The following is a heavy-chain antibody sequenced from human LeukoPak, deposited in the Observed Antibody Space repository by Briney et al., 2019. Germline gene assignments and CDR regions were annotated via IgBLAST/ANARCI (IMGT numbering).Heavy chain of an antibody. V-gene: IGHV3-7*01. J-gene: IGHJ4*02. Sequence: PGGSLRLSCAASGFTFGSYWMSWVRQAPGKGLEWVANIKQDGSEKYYVDSVKGRFTISRVNAKNSLYLQMNSLRAEDTAVYYCARVLRLGYCSSWGQGTLVTVSS. CDR1: GFTFGSYW. D-gene: IGHD2-2*01. CDR3: ARVLRLGYCSS. CDR2: IKQDGSEK.